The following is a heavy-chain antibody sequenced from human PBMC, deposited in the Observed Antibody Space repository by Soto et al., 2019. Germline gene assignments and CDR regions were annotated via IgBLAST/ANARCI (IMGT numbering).Heavy chain of an antibody. J-gene: IGHJ4*02. Sequence: QVQLQQWGAGLLKPSETLSLTCAVYGGSFSGYYWSWIRQPPEKGLEWIGEINHSGSTNYNPSLKSRVTISVDTSKNQFSLKLSSVTAADTAVYYCAREKVGATIAYYWGQGTLVTVSS. CDR2: INHSGST. D-gene: IGHD1-26*01. CDR3: AREKVGATIAYY. V-gene: IGHV4-34*01. CDR1: GGSFSGYY.